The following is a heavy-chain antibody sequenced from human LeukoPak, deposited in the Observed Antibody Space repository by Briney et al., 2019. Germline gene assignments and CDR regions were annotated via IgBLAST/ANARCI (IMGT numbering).Heavy chain of an antibody. CDR3: ARGVEDWYYFDY. J-gene: IGHJ4*02. CDR2: LHTTGST. V-gene: IGHV4-4*07. Sequence: PSETLSLTCTVSGDSISSYYWSWFRQPAGKGLEWIGRLHTTGSTDYNPSLKSRVTISVDTSKNHFSLRVTSVTAADTAVYYCARGVEDWYYFDYWGQGTLVTVSS. D-gene: IGHD3/OR15-3a*01. CDR1: GDSISSYY.